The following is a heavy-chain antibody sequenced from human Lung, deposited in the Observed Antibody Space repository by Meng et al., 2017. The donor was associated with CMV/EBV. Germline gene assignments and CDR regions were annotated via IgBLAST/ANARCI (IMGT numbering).Heavy chain of an antibody. CDR3: ARGGSSWYYLDY. J-gene: IGHJ4*02. CDR1: GFTFSSYS. Sequence: SXAASGFTFSSYSMSWVRQAPGKGLEWVSFISTSGSYIYYADSVKGRFTISRDNAKNSLSLQMNSLSAEDTAVYYCARGGSSWYYLDYWGQGTLVXVSS. D-gene: IGHD6-13*01. CDR2: ISTSGSYI. V-gene: IGHV3-21*01.